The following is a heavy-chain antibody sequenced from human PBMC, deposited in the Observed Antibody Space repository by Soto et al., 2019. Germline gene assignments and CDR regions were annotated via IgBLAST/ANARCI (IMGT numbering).Heavy chain of an antibody. D-gene: IGHD3-10*01. J-gene: IGHJ3*02. CDR2: IYSSGST. CDR3: ARDLYASANYLGAFDI. CDR1: GFNVSTNY. V-gene: IGHV3-53*04. Sequence: EVQLVESGGGLVQPGGSLRLSCAASGFNVSTNYMSWVRQAPGKGLEWVSVIYSSGSTYYGDSVKGRFTISRQNSKNTVYLQMNSLRAEDTAVYYCARDLYASANYLGAFDIRGQGTMVTVSS.